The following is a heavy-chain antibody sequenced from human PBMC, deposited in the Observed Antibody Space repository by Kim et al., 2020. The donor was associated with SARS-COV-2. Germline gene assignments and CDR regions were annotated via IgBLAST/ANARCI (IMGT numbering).Heavy chain of an antibody. J-gene: IGHJ4*02. CDR1: GYTFTQYS. V-gene: IGHV1-18*01. CDR2: ITVYNGNT. CDR3: ARGGTGGYEDHSAY. Sequence: ASVKVSCKTSGYTFTQYSLSWVRQAPGQGLEWLGWITVYNGNTQYLQSLQGRITLTTDKSTATAYMELRNLTSDDTAFYYCARGGTGGYEDHSAYWGQGTLVTVSS. D-gene: IGHD5-12*01.